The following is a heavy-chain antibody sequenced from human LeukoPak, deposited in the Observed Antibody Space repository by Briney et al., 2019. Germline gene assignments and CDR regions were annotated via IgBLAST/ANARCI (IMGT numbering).Heavy chain of an antibody. CDR3: ARGHTAVTRYFDF. D-gene: IGHD4-17*01. CDR1: GFTFTTYS. Sequence: PGGSLRLSCEASGFTFTTYSMTWVRQAPGKGLEWVSIISSGSSAIFSADALKGRFTISRDDAKNLLYLDMNSLRAEDTAVYYCARGHTAVTRYFDFWGQGTLVTVSS. CDR2: ISSGSSAI. J-gene: IGHJ4*02. V-gene: IGHV3-21*01.